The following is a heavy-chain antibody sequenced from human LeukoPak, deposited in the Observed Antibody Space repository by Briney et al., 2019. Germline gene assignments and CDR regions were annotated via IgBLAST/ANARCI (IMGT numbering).Heavy chain of an antibody. CDR3: ASQSTYSGNYYFLS. V-gene: IGHV3-21*01. CDR1: GFTFSSYV. D-gene: IGHD2/OR15-2a*01. J-gene: IGHJ4*02. Sequence: TGGSLRLSCAASGFTFSSYVMNWGRQAPGKGLEWVSSISSSSSFIYYADSVKGRFTISRDNAKNSLYLQMNSLRAEDTAVYYCASQSTYSGNYYFLSWGQGTLVTVSS. CDR2: ISSSSSFI.